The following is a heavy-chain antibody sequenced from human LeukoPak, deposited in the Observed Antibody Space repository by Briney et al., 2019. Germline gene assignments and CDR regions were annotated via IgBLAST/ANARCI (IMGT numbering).Heavy chain of an antibody. V-gene: IGHV3-48*03. CDR3: AKGSELRYFDWLFPGNWFDP. D-gene: IGHD3-9*01. J-gene: IGHJ5*02. CDR1: GFTFSSYE. Sequence: TGGSLRLSCAASGFTFSSYEMNWVRQAPGKGLEWVSYISSSGSTIYYADSVKGRFTISRDNAKNTLYLQMNSLRAEDTAVYYCAKGSELRYFDWLFPGNWFDPWGQGTLVTVSS. CDR2: ISSSGSTI.